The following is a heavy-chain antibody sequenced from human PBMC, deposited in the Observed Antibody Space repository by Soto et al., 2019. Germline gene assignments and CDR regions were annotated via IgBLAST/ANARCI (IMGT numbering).Heavy chain of an antibody. CDR1: GFAFTSYW. CDR2: IDSSDSST. D-gene: IGHD5-12*01. V-gene: IGHV5-10-1*01. Sequence: GESLKISCQASGFAFTSYWITWVRQMPGRGLEWMGRIDSSDSSTNCSPSFRGHVTISADRSTSTAYLQWNSLNASDTAMYYCARGVKMATPHRYYFDFWGQGTLVTV. J-gene: IGHJ4*02. CDR3: ARGVKMATPHRYYFDF.